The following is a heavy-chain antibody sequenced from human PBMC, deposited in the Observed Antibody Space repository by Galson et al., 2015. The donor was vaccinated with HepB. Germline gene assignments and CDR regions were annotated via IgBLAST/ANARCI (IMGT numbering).Heavy chain of an antibody. CDR2: IDPSDSDT. J-gene: IGHJ3*02. Sequence: QSGADVKKPGESLRTSCQGSGYSFTSDWVSWVRQMPGKGLEWMGRIDPSDSDTNYSPSVQGNVTTSADKSNSTAYLQWSSLKASDTAMYYCAGQRNNWNYGDVFDIWGQGTMVTVSS. CDR1: GYSFTSDW. D-gene: IGHD1-7*01. CDR3: AGQRNNWNYGDVFDI. V-gene: IGHV5-10-1*01.